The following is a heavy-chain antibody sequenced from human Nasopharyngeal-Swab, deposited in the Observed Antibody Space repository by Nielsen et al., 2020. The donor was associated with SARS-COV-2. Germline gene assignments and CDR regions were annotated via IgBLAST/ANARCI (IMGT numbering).Heavy chain of an antibody. CDR1: GFTFSSYS. D-gene: IGHD6-6*01. CDR2: ISSSSSYI. Sequence: GGSLRLSCAASGFTFSSYSMNWVRQAPGKGLEWVSSISSSSSYIYYADSVKGRFTISRDNAKNSLYLQMNSLRAEDTAVYYCAKKQPMYSSSAGKWYGMDVWGQGTTVTVSS. V-gene: IGHV3-21*04. J-gene: IGHJ6*02. CDR3: AKKQPMYSSSAGKWYGMDV.